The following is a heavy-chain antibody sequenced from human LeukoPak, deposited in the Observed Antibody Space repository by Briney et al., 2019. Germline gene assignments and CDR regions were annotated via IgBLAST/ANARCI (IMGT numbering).Heavy chain of an antibody. CDR3: ARDLPDY. D-gene: IGHD5/OR15-5a*01. CDR1: GFTFSDFW. CDR2: INQGGSEK. Sequence: GGSLRLSCAASGFTFSDFWMTWVRQAPEKELEWVANINQGGSEKNYVDSVKGRFTISRDNAKNSLYLQMNSLRAEDTAVYYCARDLPDYWGQGTLVTVSS. J-gene: IGHJ4*02. V-gene: IGHV3-7*01.